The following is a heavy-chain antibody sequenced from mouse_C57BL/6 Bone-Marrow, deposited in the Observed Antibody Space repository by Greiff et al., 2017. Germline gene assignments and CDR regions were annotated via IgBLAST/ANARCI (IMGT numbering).Heavy chain of an antibody. CDR3: ARRGRNSEGFAY. Sequence: QVQLQQPGAELVKPGASVKLSCKASGYTFTSYWMHWVKQRPGRGLEWIGRLDPNSGGTTYNEKFKSKAKLTVDKPSSTAYMQLSSLTSEDSAVYYCARRGRNSEGFAYGGQGTLVTVSA. CDR2: LDPNSGGT. V-gene: IGHV1-72*01. J-gene: IGHJ3*01. CDR1: GYTFTSYW. D-gene: IGHD6-1*01.